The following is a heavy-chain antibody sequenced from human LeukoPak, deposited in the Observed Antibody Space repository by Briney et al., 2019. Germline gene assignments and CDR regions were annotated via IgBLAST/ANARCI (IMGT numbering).Heavy chain of an antibody. CDR2: ISTSAGTI. V-gene: IGHV3-11*01. D-gene: IGHD3-22*01. CDR1: GFTFSDYY. J-gene: IGHJ4*02. Sequence: PGGSLRLSCAASGFTFSDYYMTWIRQAPGKGLEWISYISTSAGTIYYADSVKGRFTISRDNAKNSLYLQMNSLRAEDTAVYYCARVAIDSSGFDFDYWGQGTLVTVSS. CDR3: ARVAIDSSGFDFDY.